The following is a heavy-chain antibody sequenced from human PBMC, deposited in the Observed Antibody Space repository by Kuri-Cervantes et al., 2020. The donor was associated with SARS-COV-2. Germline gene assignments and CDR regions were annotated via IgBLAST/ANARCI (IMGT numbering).Heavy chain of an antibody. CDR1: GGSFSVYY. V-gene: IGHV4-34*01. D-gene: IGHD6-19*01. CDR3: ARGVGAAVAGTLITIYYYGMDV. Sequence: GSRRLSCAVYGGSFSVYYWSWIRQPPGKGLEWIGEINHSGSTNYNPSLKSRVTISVDTSKNQLSLKLSSVTAADTAVYYCARGVGAAVAGTLITIYYYGMDVWGQGTTVTGSS. J-gene: IGHJ6*02. CDR2: INHSGST.